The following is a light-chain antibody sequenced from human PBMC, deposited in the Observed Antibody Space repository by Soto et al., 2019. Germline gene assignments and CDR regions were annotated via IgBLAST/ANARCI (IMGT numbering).Light chain of an antibody. Sequence: EIVLTQSPGTLSLSPGERATLSCRASQSVTSNYLAWYQQKPGQAPRLLLFGASSRAAGIPDKFSGSGSGTDFTLTSSRLEPDDFAVYYCQRYGGPSWTFGQGTRVEIK. CDR1: QSVTSNY. J-gene: IGKJ1*01. CDR2: GAS. V-gene: IGKV3-20*01. CDR3: QRYGGPSWT.